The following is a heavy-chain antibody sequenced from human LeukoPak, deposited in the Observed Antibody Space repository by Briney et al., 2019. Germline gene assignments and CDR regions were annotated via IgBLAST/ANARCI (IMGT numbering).Heavy chain of an antibody. J-gene: IGHJ6*03. D-gene: IGHD2-2*01. CDR3: ARLVSSGRVVPAARGKKNYYYYMDV. Sequence: TSETASLTCTVSGGSISSSSYYWCWIRQPPGKGLEWIGSIYYSGSTYYNPSLKSRVTISVDTSKNQSSLKLSSVTAADTAVYYCARLVSSGRVVPAARGKKNYYYYMDVWGKGTTVTISS. CDR1: GGSISSSSYY. V-gene: IGHV4-39*01. CDR2: IYYSGST.